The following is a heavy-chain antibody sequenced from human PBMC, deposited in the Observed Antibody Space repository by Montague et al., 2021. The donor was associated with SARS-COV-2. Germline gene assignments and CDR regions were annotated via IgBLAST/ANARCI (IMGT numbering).Heavy chain of an antibody. V-gene: IGHV3-7*01. J-gene: IGHJ4*02. CDR1: GFTFSSYW. Sequence: SLRLSCAASGFTFSSYWMSWVRQAPGKGLEWVANIKQDGSEKYYVDSVKGRFTISRDNAKTSLFLQMNSLKAEDTAVYFCARSIWFGPFDYWGQGTPVTVSS. CDR3: ARSIWFGPFDY. D-gene: IGHD3-10*01. CDR2: IKQDGSEK.